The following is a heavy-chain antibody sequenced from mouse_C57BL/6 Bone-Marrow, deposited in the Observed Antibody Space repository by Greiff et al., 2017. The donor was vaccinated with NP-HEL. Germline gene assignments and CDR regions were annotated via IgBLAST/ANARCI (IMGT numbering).Heavy chain of an antibody. J-gene: IGHJ1*03. Sequence: EVKLVESGGGLVQPGGSLKLSCAASGFTFSDYYMYWVRQTPETRLEWVAYISTGGGSTYYPDTVQGRFTISRDNAHNPLYLQMGRLKSEDTAMYYCERHWYYGSFWYFDVWGTGTTVTVSS. CDR1: GFTFSDYY. CDR2: ISTGGGST. V-gene: IGHV5-12*01. CDR3: ERHWYYGSFWYFDV. D-gene: IGHD1-1*01.